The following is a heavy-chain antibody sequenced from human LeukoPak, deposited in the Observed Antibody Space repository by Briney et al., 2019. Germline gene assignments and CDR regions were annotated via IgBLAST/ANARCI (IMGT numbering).Heavy chain of an antibody. J-gene: IGHJ4*02. D-gene: IGHD1-26*01. V-gene: IGHV4-39*07. CDR2: INYSGST. Sequence: SETLSLTCTVSGDSISSSSYHWGWIRQSPGKGLEWIGSINYSGSTSYTPSLKSRVTISVDTSKNQFSLKLSSVTAADTAVYYCARGGGSYYFVDYWGQGTLVTVSS. CDR3: ARGGGSYYFVDY. CDR1: GDSISSSSYH.